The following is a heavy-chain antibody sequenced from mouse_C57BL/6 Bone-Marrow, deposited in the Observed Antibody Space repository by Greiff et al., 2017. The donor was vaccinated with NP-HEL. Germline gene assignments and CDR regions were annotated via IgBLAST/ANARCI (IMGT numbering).Heavy chain of an antibody. J-gene: IGHJ3*01. Sequence: QVQLQQPGAELVKPGASVKLSCKASGYTFTSYWMHWVKQRPGQGLEWIGMIHPNSGSTNYNAKFKSKATLTVDKSSSTAYMHSSSLTSEDSAVYYCASPRRLRLSGFAYWGQGTLVTVSA. CDR2: IHPNSGST. CDR3: ASPRRLRLSGFAY. V-gene: IGHV1-64*01. D-gene: IGHD3-2*02. CDR1: GYTFTSYW.